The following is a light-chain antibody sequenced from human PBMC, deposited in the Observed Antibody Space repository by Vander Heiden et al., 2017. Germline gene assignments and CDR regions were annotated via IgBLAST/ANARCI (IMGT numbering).Light chain of an antibody. V-gene: IGKV3-11*01. CDR1: QSVSSY. CDR2: DAS. J-gene: IGKJ2*01. Sequence: EPVLTQSPATLSLSPGERATLPCRASQSVSSYLAWYQQKPGQAPRLLIYDASNRATGIPARFSGRGSGTDFTLTISSLEPEDFAVYYCQQRSNWPYTFGQGTKLEIK. CDR3: QQRSNWPYT.